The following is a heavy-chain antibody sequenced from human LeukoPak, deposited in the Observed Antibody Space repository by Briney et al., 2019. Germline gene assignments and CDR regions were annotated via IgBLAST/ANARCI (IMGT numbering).Heavy chain of an antibody. J-gene: IGHJ3*02. CDR1: GVSISSGSNY. Sequence: PETLSLTCNVSGVSISSGSNYWGWIRQPPGKTLEWIGSTYSSGGTYYNPSLKSRVIILIDTAKNHFSLNLSSVTAADTAVYYCARSDGYGLVGIWGQGTMITVSS. D-gene: IGHD3-10*01. CDR2: TYSSGGT. V-gene: IGHV4-39*07. CDR3: ARSDGYGLVGI.